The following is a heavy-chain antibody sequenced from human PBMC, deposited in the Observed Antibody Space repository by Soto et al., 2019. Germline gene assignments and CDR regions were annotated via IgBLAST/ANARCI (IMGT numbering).Heavy chain of an antibody. J-gene: IGHJ4*02. D-gene: IGHD6-19*01. Sequence: EVQLLESGGGLVQPGGSLRLSCVTSGFTFSSCTMNWVRQAPGQGLEWVPSVRRSGAYYADSVKGRFTISRDNSRSTLYLQMDSLRAEDTAVYYCAKVLTDDNGWYHFDSWGQGTLVTVSS. CDR3: AKVLTDDNGWYHFDS. CDR2: VRRSGA. V-gene: IGHV3-23*01. CDR1: GFTFSSCT.